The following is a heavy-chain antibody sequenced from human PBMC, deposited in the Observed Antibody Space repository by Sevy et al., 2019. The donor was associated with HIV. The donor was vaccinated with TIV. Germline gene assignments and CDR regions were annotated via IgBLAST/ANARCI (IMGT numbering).Heavy chain of an antibody. CDR2: IQYDGNDK. Sequence: GGSLRLSCAASRFIFNDYGMHWVRQAPGKGLEWVAFIQYDGNDKYYADSMRGRFTISRDNSKNMLFLQMNSLRSEDTAMYYCAKNTAAAGAGGFDYWGQGPLVTVSS. D-gene: IGHD6-13*01. CDR1: RFIFNDYG. CDR3: AKNTAAAGAGGFDY. J-gene: IGHJ4*02. V-gene: IGHV3-30*02.